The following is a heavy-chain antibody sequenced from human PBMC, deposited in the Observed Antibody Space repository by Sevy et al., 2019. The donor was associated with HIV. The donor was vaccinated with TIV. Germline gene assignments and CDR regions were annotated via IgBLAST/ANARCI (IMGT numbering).Heavy chain of an antibody. V-gene: IGHV4-4*07. J-gene: IGHJ6*03. CDR3: ARDVVVRGVFPTYYYHYYMDV. D-gene: IGHD3-10*01. CDR2: INTRGDS. CDR1: GASITNYY. Sequence: SETLSLTCTVSGASITNYYWSWIRQPAGKGLEWIERINTRGDSHYNPSLKSRVTMSLDTSQKHFSLKLTSVLAADTAVYYCARDVVVRGVFPTYYYHYYMDVWGKGTTVTVSS.